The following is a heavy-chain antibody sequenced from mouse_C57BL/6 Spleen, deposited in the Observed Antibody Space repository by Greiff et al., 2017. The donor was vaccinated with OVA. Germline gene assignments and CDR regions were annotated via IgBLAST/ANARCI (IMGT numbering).Heavy chain of an antibody. CDR3: AGGLLRPCFAY. D-gene: IGHD1-2*01. CDR2: IYPGDGDP. V-gene: IGHV1-80*01. Sequence: VQLQESGAELVKPGASVKISCKASGYAFSSYWMNWVKQRPGKGLEWIGQIYPGDGDPNYNGKFKDKPTLTADKSSSTAYMQRSSLTSEDSAVYYCAGGLLRPCFAYWGQGTLVTVSA. CDR1: GYAFSSYW. J-gene: IGHJ3*01.